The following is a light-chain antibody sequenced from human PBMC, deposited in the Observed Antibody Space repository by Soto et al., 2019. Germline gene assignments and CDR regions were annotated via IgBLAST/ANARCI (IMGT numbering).Light chain of an antibody. V-gene: IGKV3-15*01. J-gene: IGKJ5*01. Sequence: DIGMTQSPATLCVYPGERDILXCRASQSVSGHFGWYQQKTGKAPRPLISGASTRATGIQARLSGSGSGKEFTLNISSLQSEDFAVYYCKQYNNWPPITFGQGTRLEIK. CDR3: KQYNNWPPIT. CDR1: QSVSGH. CDR2: GAS.